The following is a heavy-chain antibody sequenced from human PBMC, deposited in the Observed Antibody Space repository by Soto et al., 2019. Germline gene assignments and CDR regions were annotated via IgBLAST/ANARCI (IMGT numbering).Heavy chain of an antibody. CDR2: ISYDGTNK. CDR1: GFTFSSYG. CDR3: AKDPCTSCYYYYYGMDV. Sequence: VQLVESGGGVVQPGRSLRLSCAASGFTFSSYGMHWFRQAPGKGLEWVAVISYDGTNKYYADSVKGRFTISRDNSKNTLYLQMNILTAEDTAVYYCAKDPCTSCYYYYYGMDVWDQGTTVTVSS. J-gene: IGHJ6*02. D-gene: IGHD2-2*01. V-gene: IGHV3-30*18.